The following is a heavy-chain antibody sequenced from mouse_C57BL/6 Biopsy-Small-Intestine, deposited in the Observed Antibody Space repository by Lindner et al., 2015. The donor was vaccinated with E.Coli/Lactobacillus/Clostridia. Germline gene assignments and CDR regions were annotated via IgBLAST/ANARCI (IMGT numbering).Heavy chain of an antibody. D-gene: IGHD2-4*01. CDR1: GGTLKNYS. CDR2: IIPSLGIA. J-gene: IGHJ4*01. CDR3: ANGRDGFNYALPH. V-gene: IGHV1-77*01. Sequence: SVKVSCKASGGTLKNYSITWVRQAPGQGLEWVGRIIPSLGIANYAQKFQGRVTITADKSTSTAYMEFNSLRSGDTAVYFCANGRDGFNYALPHWGQGTRVTVSS.